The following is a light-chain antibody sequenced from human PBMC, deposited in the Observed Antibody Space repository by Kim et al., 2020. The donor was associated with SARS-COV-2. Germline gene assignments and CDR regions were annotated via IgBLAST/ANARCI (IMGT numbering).Light chain of an antibody. V-gene: IGKV3-20*01. CDR3: QQYGSSPRT. Sequence: SPGERATLSCRASQSVSNNYLAWYQQKPGQAPRLLIYGASSRATGIPDRFSGSWSGTDFTLTISRLEPEDFAVYYCQQYGSSPRTFGQGTKVDIK. J-gene: IGKJ1*01. CDR2: GAS. CDR1: QSVSNNY.